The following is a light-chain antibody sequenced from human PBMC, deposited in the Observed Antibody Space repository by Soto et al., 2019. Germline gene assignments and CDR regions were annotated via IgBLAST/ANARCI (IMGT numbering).Light chain of an antibody. J-gene: IGLJ1*01. CDR1: SSDVGGYNF. CDR2: DVT. Sequence: QSALAQPASVSGSPGQSITISCTGTSSDVGGYNFVSWYQQHPGKAPKLMIYDVTHRPSGVSNRFSGSKSGNTASLTISGLQAEDEADYYCLSYSSSTYVFGTGTKVTVL. V-gene: IGLV2-14*01. CDR3: LSYSSSTYV.